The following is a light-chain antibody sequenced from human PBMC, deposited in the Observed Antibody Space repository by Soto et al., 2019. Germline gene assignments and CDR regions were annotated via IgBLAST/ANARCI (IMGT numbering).Light chain of an antibody. CDR3: QKYNSAPWT. J-gene: IGKJ1*01. CDR2: WAS. Sequence: DIVMTQSPDSLAVSLGERATFNCKSSQSILDRSKNKYYLAWYQQKSGQPPKLLIYWASLREPGVPDRFTGSGSGTDFTLTISSLQAEDVAVYYCQKYNSAPWTFGQGTKVEIK. CDR1: QSILDRSKNKYY. V-gene: IGKV4-1*01.